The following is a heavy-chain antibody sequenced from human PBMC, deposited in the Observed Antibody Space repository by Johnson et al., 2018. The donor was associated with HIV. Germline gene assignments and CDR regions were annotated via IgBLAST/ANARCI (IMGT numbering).Heavy chain of an antibody. CDR2: ISSDGGST. J-gene: IGHJ3*02. D-gene: IGHD5-12*01. V-gene: IGHV3-64*07. Sequence: VQLVESGGGLVQPGGSLRLSCAASGFTFSSYAMHWVRQAPGKGLECVSAISSDGGSTYYADSVQGRFTISRDNHKNTLYLQMSSLRVEDMAVYYCERADDDIVDTILFDIWGKGTMVNVS. CDR3: ERADDDIVDTILFDI. CDR1: GFTFSSYA.